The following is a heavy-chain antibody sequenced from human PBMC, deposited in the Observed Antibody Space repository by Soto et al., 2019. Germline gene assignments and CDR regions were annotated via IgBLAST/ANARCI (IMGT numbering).Heavy chain of an antibody. CDR1: DFSFTSDH. Sequence: QVQLLQSGPEVKKPGASVKFSCKASDFSFTSDHISWVRQAPGQSPEWMGWVNIYNGNTNYSPKLRGRVTVTTDTSTSTAYMELRSMTSDVTAVYYCASAEYGDYDSWGQGTLVTVSS. CDR2: VNIYNGNT. CDR3: ASAEYGDYDS. V-gene: IGHV1-18*01. D-gene: IGHD4-17*01. J-gene: IGHJ5*01.